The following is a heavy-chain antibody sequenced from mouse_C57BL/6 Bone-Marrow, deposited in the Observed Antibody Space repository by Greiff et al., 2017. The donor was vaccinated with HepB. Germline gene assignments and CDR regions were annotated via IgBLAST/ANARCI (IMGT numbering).Heavy chain of an antibody. D-gene: IGHD1-1*01. CDR2: IDPENGDT. J-gene: IGHJ2*01. V-gene: IGHV14-4*01. CDR3: IIITTVVPYFDY. CDR1: GFNIKDDY. Sequence: EVKLVESGAELVRPGASVKLSCTASGFNIKDDYMHWVKQRPEQGLEWIGWIDPENGDTEYASKFQGKATITADTSSNTAYLQLSSLTSEDTAVYYCIIITTVVPYFDYWGQGTTLTVSS.